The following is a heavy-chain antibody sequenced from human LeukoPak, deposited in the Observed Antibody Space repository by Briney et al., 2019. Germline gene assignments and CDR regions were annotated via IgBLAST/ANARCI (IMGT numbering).Heavy chain of an antibody. D-gene: IGHD3-10*01. Sequence: SETLSLTCAVYGGSFSGYYWSWIRQPPGKGLEWIGYIYDSGSTNYNPSLKSRVTISVDTSKKYLSLKLSSVTAADTAVYYCARELVRGVIGAFDIWGQGTMVTVSS. CDR3: ARELVRGVIGAFDI. J-gene: IGHJ3*02. V-gene: IGHV4-59*01. CDR1: GGSFSGYY. CDR2: IYDSGST.